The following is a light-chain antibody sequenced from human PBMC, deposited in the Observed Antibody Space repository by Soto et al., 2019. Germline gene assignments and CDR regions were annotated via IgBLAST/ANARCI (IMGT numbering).Light chain of an antibody. V-gene: IGLV4-69*01. J-gene: IGLJ2*01. CDR3: QTWGTGIDVV. CDR2: LNSDGSH. Sequence: QSVLTQSPSASASLGASVKLTCTLSSGHSSYAIAWHQQQPEKGPRYLMKLNSDGSHSKGDGIPDRFSGSSSGAERYLTISRLQSEDEADYYCQTWGTGIDVVFGGGTKLTVL. CDR1: SGHSSYA.